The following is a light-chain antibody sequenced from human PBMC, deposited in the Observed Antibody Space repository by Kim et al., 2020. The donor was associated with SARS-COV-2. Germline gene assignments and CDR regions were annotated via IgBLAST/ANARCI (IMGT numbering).Light chain of an antibody. CDR3: SAWDDSLDGVV. CDR2: GNT. V-gene: IGLV1-44*01. J-gene: IGLJ3*02. CDR1: SPNIGYNT. Sequence: ELTQPPSTSGTPGQRVIISCSGSSPNIGYNTVTWYQQVPGSAPKLLIYGNTQRPSGVPDRFSGSKSGTSASLTIRGLQSQDEADYFCSAWDDSLDGVVFGGGTQLTVL.